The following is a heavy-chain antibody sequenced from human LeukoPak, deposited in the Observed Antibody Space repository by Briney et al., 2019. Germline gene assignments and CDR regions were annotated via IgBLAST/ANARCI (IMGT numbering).Heavy chain of an antibody. D-gene: IGHD6-6*01. CDR1: GGSMSSGGDY. CDR2: ISFRGNT. V-gene: IGHV4-31*03. J-gene: IGHJ4*02. CDR3: ARGPSFGSSSRFDY. Sequence: SSKTLSLTCTVSGGSMSSGGDYWSWIRQHPGKGLEWIGYISFRGNTYYNPSLKSRLTISLDTSKSQFSLQLNSVTAADTAVYYCARGPSFGSSSRFDYWGQGTLVTVSS.